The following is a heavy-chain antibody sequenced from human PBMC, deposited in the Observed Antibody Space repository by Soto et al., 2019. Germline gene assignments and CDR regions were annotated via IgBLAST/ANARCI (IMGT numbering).Heavy chain of an antibody. CDR2: IYWDDDK. CDR3: AHRRVGQEATTRYFDY. D-gene: IGHD1-26*01. CDR1: GFSLSTSGVG. V-gene: IGHV2-5*02. J-gene: IGHJ4*02. Sequence: QITLKESGPTLVKPTQPLTLTCTFSGFSLSTSGVGVGWIRQPPGKALEWLALIYWDDDKRYSPSLKSRLTSTKDTYKNQVVLTMTNMDPVDTATYYCAHRRVGQEATTRYFDYWGQGTLVTVSS.